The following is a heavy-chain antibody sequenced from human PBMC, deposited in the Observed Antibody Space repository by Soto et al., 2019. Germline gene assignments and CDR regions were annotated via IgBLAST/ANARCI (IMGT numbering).Heavy chain of an antibody. Sequence: GGSLRLSCAASGFTFSSYEMNWVRHAPGKGLEWVSYISSSGSTIYYADSVKGRFTISRDNAKNSLYLQMNSLGAEDTAVYYCARGSHCSSTSCYPDDAFDIWGQGTMVTVSS. V-gene: IGHV3-48*03. CDR2: ISSSGSTI. J-gene: IGHJ3*02. CDR3: ARGSHCSSTSCYPDDAFDI. D-gene: IGHD2-2*01. CDR1: GFTFSSYE.